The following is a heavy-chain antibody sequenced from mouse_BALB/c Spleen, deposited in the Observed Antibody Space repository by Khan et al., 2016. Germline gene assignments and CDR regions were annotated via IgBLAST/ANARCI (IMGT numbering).Heavy chain of an antibody. J-gene: IGHJ1*01. CDR3: GRYRYYCGSSKYFDV. CDR2: INTYTGEP. V-gene: IGHV9-3-1*01. CDR1: GYTFTNYG. D-gene: IGHD1-1*01. Sequence: QIQLVQSGPELKKPGETVKISCKASGYTFTNYGMNWVKQAPGKDLKWMGWINTYTGEPTYADDFKGRFAFSLDTSASTAYLQINNLRNEDTATYFCGRYRYYCGSSKYFDVWGAGTTVTVSS.